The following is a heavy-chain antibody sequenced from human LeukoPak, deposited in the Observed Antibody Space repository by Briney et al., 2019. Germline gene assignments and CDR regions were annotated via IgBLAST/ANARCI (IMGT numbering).Heavy chain of an antibody. D-gene: IGHD4/OR15-4a*01. V-gene: IGHV3-64*01. J-gene: IGHJ4*02. Sequence: GGSLRLSCAASGFTFSSYAMHWVRQAPGKGLEYVSAISSNGGSTYYANSVKGRFTISRDNSKNTLYLQMGSLRAEDMAVYYCARDSTSRGVETLTHLDYWGQGTLVTVSS. CDR1: GFTFSSYA. CDR3: ARDSTSRGVETLTHLDY. CDR2: ISSNGGST.